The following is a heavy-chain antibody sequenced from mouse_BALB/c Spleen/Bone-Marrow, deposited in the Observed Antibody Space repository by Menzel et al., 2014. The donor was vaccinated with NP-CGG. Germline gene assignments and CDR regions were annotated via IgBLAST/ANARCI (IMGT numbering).Heavy chain of an antibody. CDR1: GYTFTDYE. Sequence: VQLQQSGAELVRPGASVTLSCKASGYTFTDYEMHWVKQTPVHGLEWIGAIDPETGGTAYNQKFKGKATLTADKSSSTAYVELRSLTSEDSAVHYCTRDGSSRWYFDVWGAGTTVTVSS. J-gene: IGHJ1*01. V-gene: IGHV1-15*01. D-gene: IGHD1-1*01. CDR3: TRDGSSRWYFDV. CDR2: IDPETGGT.